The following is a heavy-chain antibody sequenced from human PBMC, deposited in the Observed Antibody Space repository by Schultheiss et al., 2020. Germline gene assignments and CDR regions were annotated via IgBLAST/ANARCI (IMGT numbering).Heavy chain of an antibody. V-gene: IGHV3-23*01. J-gene: IGHJ4*02. CDR2: ISGSGGST. CDR3: ARDRHVYYDTLEGY. CDR1: GFTFSSYA. D-gene: IGHD3-22*01. Sequence: SLKISCSASGFTFSSYAMHWVRQAPGKGLEWVSAISGSGGSTHFADSVKGRFTISRDNSKNTLYLQMNSLRAEDTAVYYCARDRHVYYDTLEGYWGQGTLVTVSS.